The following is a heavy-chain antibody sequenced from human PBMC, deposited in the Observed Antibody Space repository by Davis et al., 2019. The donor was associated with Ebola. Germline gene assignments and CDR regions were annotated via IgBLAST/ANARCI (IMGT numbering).Heavy chain of an antibody. V-gene: IGHV1-18*01. CDR3: ARAFMTRLHYYYYGMDV. D-gene: IGHD2-21*02. Sequence: ASVKVSCKASGYTFISYGITWVRQAPGQGLEWMGWISGYNGNTNYAQNLQGRVAMTTDTSTSTAYMELRGLRSDDTAVYYCARAFMTRLHYYYYGMDVWGKGTTVTVSS. CDR1: GYTFISYG. CDR2: ISGYNGNT. J-gene: IGHJ6*04.